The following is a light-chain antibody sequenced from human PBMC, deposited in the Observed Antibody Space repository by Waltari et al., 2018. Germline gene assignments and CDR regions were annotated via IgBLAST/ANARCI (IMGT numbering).Light chain of an antibody. Sequence: EIVVTQSPATLSVSPGERVTLSCRASQNVGTRLAWYQQKPGQTPRLLIFGAYSRASGVPARFSGSGSETDFTRASSSLQSEDFAVYYCQQYEDWPRHSFGGGTKVQIE. V-gene: IGKV3-15*01. CDR2: GAY. J-gene: IGKJ4*01. CDR1: QNVGTR. CDR3: QQYEDWPRHS.